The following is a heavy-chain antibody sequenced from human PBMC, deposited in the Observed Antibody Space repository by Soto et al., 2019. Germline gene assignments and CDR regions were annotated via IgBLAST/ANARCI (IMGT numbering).Heavy chain of an antibody. CDR2: IYYSGRT. Sequence: PSETLSLTCTVSGGSISSSSYYWGWIRQPPGKGLEWIGSIYYSGRTYYNPSLKSRVTISVDTSKNQFSLKLSSVTAADTAVYYCARVAAAGRYYYYGMDVWGQGTTVTVSS. CDR3: ARVAAAGRYYYYGMDV. D-gene: IGHD6-13*01. V-gene: IGHV4-39*01. J-gene: IGHJ6*02. CDR1: GGSISSSSYY.